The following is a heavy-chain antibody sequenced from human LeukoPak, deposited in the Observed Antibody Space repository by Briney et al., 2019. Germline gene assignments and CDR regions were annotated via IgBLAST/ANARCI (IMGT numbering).Heavy chain of an antibody. CDR1: GGSFSGYY. CDR2: INHSGST. J-gene: IGHJ3*01. D-gene: IGHD3-22*01. Sequence: SETLSLTCAVYGGSFSGYYWSWIRQPPGKGLEWIGEINHSGSTNYNPSLKSRVTISVDTSKNQFSLKLSSVTAADTAVYYCASYDSSGYYFWGQGTMVTVSS. V-gene: IGHV4-34*01. CDR3: ASYDSSGYYF.